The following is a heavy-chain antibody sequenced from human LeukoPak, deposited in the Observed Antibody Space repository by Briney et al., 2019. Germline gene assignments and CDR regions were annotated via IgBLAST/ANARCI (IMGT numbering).Heavy chain of an antibody. CDR2: ISGSGGST. CDR1: GFTFSSYA. CDR3: AKDRLRYYGSGSCFDY. D-gene: IGHD3-10*01. J-gene: IGHJ4*02. Sequence: GGSLRLSCAASGFTFSSYAMSWVRQAPGKGLEWVSAISGSGGSTYYADSVKGRFTISRDNSKNTLYLQMDSLRAEDTAVYYCAKDRLRYYGSGSCFDYWGQGTLVTVSS. V-gene: IGHV3-23*01.